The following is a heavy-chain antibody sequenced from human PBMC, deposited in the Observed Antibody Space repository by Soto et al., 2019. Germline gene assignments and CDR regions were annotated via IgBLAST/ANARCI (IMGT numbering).Heavy chain of an antibody. Sequence: SETLSLTCAVSGGSISSGGYSWSWIRQPPGKGLEWIGYIYHSGSTFYNPSLKTRVTISVDTSKNEFSLTLRSVTAADTAVYYCARQFLRRPFGTLFVTSFDAWGQGPLGTVS. V-gene: IGHV4-30-2*03. CDR3: ARQFLRRPFGTLFVTSFDA. CDR1: GGSISSGGYS. D-gene: IGHD3-16*02. J-gene: IGHJ5*02. CDR2: IYHSGST.